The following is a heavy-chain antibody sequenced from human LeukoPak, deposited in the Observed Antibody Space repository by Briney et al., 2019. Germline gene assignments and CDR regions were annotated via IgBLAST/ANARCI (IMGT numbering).Heavy chain of an antibody. V-gene: IGHV4-38-2*02. Sequence: PSETLSLTCTVSGYSISSGYYWGWIRQPPGKGLEWIGSIYYSGSTYYDPSLKSRVTISVDTSKNQFSLKLSSVTAADTAVYYCARDTYDYVWGSYRYPDYWGQGTLVTVSS. D-gene: IGHD3-16*02. J-gene: IGHJ4*02. CDR1: GYSISSGYY. CDR2: IYYSGST. CDR3: ARDTYDYVWGSYRYPDY.